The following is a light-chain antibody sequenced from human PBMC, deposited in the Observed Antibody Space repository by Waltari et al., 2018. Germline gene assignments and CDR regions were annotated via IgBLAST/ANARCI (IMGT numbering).Light chain of an antibody. Sequence: QSALTQPASVSGSPGQSITISCTGTSSDVGGYNYVSWYQQHPGKAPKLMIYDVSKRASGVSNRFSGSKSGNTASLTISGLQAEDEADYYCCSYAGSSTFEVFGGGTKLTVL. CDR1: SSDVGGYNY. J-gene: IGLJ2*01. CDR2: DVS. CDR3: CSYAGSSTFEV. V-gene: IGLV2-23*02.